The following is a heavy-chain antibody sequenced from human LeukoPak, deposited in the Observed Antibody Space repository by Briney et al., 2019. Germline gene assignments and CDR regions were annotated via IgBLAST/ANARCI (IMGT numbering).Heavy chain of an antibody. CDR1: GYTFTSYY. CDR2: MNPNSGNT. V-gene: IGHV1-8*02. D-gene: IGHD1-26*01. CDR3: ARWDGGGSWFDP. J-gene: IGHJ5*02. Sequence: GASVKVSCKASGYTFTSYYMHWVRQATGQGLEWMGWMNPNSGNTGYAQKFQGRVTMTRNTSISTAYMELSSLRSEDTAVYYCARWDGGGSWFDPWGQGTLVTVSS.